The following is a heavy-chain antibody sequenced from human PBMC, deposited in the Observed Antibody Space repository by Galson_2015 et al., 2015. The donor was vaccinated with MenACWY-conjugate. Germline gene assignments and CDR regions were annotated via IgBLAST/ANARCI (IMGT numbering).Heavy chain of an antibody. CDR2: INKDGSNI. Sequence: SLRLSCAASGFTFSNYWMHWFRQAPGKGLVWVSRINKDGSNIDYADSVKGRFTISRDNAKNTLYLQMNSLRVEDTAVYYCARIPRSRDGFEGDYWGQGTLVTVSS. J-gene: IGHJ4*02. V-gene: IGHV3-74*01. CDR1: GFTFSNYW. CDR3: ARIPRSRDGFEGDY. D-gene: IGHD5-24*01.